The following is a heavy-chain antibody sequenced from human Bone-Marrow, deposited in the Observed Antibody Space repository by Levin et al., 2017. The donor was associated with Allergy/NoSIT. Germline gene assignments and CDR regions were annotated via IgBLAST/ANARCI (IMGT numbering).Heavy chain of an antibody. D-gene: IGHD6-19*01. Sequence: GESLKISCQGSGYSFTNYWIGWVCQMPGKGLEWMGIIYPGDSDTRYSPSFQGQVTISADKSISTAYLQWSSLKASDTAMYYCARRVDSSGWYGIDYWGQGTLVTVSS. V-gene: IGHV5-51*01. CDR2: IYPGDSDT. CDR3: ARRVDSSGWYGIDY. J-gene: IGHJ4*02. CDR1: GYSFTNYW.